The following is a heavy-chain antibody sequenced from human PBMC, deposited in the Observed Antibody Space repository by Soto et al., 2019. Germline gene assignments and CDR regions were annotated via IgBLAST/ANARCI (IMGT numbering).Heavy chain of an antibody. D-gene: IGHD4-17*01. CDR2: ISYDGSKK. CDR3: ARVPYGDYGGYFQH. V-gene: IGHV3-30-3*01. CDR1: GFTFSGYA. J-gene: IGHJ1*01. Sequence: QVQLVESGGGVVQPGRSLRLSCAASGFTFSGYAMHWVRQAPGKGLEWMAVISYDGSKKNYADSVKGRFTISRDNSKNTLYLQMHSLSAEDTAVYYCARVPYGDYGGYFQHWGQGTLVTVSS.